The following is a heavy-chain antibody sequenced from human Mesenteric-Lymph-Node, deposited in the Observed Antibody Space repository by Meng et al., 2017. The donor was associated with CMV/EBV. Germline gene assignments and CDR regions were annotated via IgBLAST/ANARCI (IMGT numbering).Heavy chain of an antibody. D-gene: IGHD1-1*01. CDR3: ARLEGSTATAGD. J-gene: IGHJ4*02. V-gene: IGHV1-2*02. CDR1: FTDYY. CDR2: IHPTSGSA. Sequence: FTDYYRHWVRQAPRQGLTWKGMIHPTSGSAIFSQHFQGRVSMTGDTSITTAYMELSSLISDDTAIYYCARLEGSTATAGDWGQGTLVTVSS.